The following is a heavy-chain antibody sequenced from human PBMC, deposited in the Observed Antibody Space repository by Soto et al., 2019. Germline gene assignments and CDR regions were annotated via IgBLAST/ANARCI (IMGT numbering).Heavy chain of an antibody. V-gene: IGHV1-2*04. CDR1: GYTFTGYY. CDR3: ARDMAAADKEPYYYGMDV. CDR2: INPNSGGT. J-gene: IGHJ6*02. Sequence: ASVKVSCKASGYTFTGYYMHWVRQAPGQGLEWMGWINPNSGGTNYAQKFQGWVTMTRDTSISTAYMELSRLRSDDTAVYYCARDMAAADKEPYYYGMDVWGQGTTVTVSS. D-gene: IGHD6-13*01.